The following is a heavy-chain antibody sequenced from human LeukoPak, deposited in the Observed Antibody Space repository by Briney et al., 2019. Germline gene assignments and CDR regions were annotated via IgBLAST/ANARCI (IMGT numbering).Heavy chain of an antibody. CDR3: ARHVTVTYDAFDL. CDR1: GGSISSGGYY. D-gene: IGHD4-11*01. V-gene: IGHV4-31*03. CDR2: IYYSGST. Sequence: PSETLSLTCTVSGGSISSGGYYWSWIRQHPGKGLEWIGYIYYSGSTYYNPSLKSRVTVSVDTSKNQFSLKLNSVTAADTAMYYCARHVTVTYDAFDLWGQGTMVTVSS. J-gene: IGHJ3*01.